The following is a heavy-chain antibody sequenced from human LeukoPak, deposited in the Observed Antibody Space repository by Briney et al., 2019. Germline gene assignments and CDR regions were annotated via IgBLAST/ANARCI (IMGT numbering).Heavy chain of an antibody. CDR2: ITGTGGSP. CDR3: AGGSTAYNYGYGY. D-gene: IGHD5-18*01. J-gene: IGHJ4*02. CDR1: GFTFNSYA. Sequence: PGGSLRLSCAASGFTFNSYAMSWVRQAPGKGLDWVSAITGTGGSPYYADSVQGRFTISRENSKNTLFLQMNRLRAEDTAVYYCAGGSTAYNYGYGYWGQGTLVTVSS. V-gene: IGHV3-23*01.